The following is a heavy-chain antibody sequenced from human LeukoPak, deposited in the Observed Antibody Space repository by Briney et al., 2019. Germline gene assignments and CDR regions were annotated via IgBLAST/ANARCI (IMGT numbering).Heavy chain of an antibody. Sequence: PSETLSLTCTVSGGSISSYYWSWIRQPPGKGLEWIGYIYYSGSTKYNPSLRSRVTISVDTSKNQFSLKVSSVTAADTAVYYCARVHYYGSGLSSYFDYWGQGSLVTVSS. D-gene: IGHD3-10*01. J-gene: IGHJ4*02. CDR1: GGSISSYY. V-gene: IGHV4-59*01. CDR3: ARVHYYGSGLSSYFDY. CDR2: IYYSGST.